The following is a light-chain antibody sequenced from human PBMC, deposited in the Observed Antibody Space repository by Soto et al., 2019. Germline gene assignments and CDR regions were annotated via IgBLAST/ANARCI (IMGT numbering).Light chain of an antibody. J-gene: IGLJ1*01. Sequence: QSALTQPPSASGSPGQSVTISCTGTSSDVGGYNYVSWYQQHPGKAPKVIIYEVSKRPSGVPDRFSVSKSGSTASLTVSGLQAEDEADYYCSSYAVTNIFVFGTGTKVTVL. CDR3: SSYAVTNIFV. V-gene: IGLV2-8*01. CDR2: EVS. CDR1: SSDVGGYNY.